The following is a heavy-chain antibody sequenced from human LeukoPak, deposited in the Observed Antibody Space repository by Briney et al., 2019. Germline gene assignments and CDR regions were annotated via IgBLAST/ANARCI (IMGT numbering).Heavy chain of an antibody. J-gene: IGHJ4*02. CDR3: AATMIVYHLPYFDY. CDR1: GGSISSYY. Sequence: SETLSLTCTVSGGSISSYYWSWIRQPPGKGLEWIGYICYSGSTNYNPSLKSRVTISVDTSKNQFSLKLSSVTAADTAVYYCAATMIVYHLPYFDYWGQGTLVTVSS. D-gene: IGHD3-22*01. V-gene: IGHV4-59*08. CDR2: ICYSGST.